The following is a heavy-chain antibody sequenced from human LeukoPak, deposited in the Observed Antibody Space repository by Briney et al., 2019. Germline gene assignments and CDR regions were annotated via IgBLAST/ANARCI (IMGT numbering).Heavy chain of an antibody. J-gene: IGHJ4*02. CDR2: ISGSGGST. V-gene: IGHV3-23*01. CDR3: AKVMRVVRGAKSGFDY. CDR1: GFTFRSYA. Sequence: GGSLRLSCAASGFTFRSYAMSWVRQAPGKGLEWVSAISGSGGSTYYADSVKGRFTISRDNSKNTLYLQMNSLRAEDTAVYYCAKVMRVVRGAKSGFDYWGQGTLVTVSS. D-gene: IGHD3-10*01.